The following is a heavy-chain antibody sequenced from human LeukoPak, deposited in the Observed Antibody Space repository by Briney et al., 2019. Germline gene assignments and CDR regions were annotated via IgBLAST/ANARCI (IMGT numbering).Heavy chain of an antibody. CDR3: GRDALVGYFSYYYMDV. CDR1: GGAITSHY. V-gene: IGHV4-59*11. Sequence: SETLSLTCTVSGGAITSHYWTWIRQSPVKGLEWIGDISNSGSTSYNPSLKSRVTISIDPSKNQFSLKLSSVTAADTAVYYCGRDALVGYFSYYYMDVWGKGTTVTVSS. J-gene: IGHJ6*03. CDR2: ISNSGST. D-gene: IGHD2-15*01.